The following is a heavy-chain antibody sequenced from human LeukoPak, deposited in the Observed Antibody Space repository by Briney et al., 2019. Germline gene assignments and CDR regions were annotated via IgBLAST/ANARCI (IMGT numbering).Heavy chain of an antibody. V-gene: IGHV3-23*01. CDR2: ISSDGGSA. Sequence: GGSLRLSCAPSGFTFADYSMSWVRQAPGKVLEWVSAISSDGGSAWYAGSVRGRSTISRDNSKNTVYLQMKSLGAEDTAVYFCARDRNFPRDQFDYWGQGTLVTVSS. CDR3: ARDRNFPRDQFDY. D-gene: IGHD4-11*01. J-gene: IGHJ4*02. CDR1: GFTFADYS.